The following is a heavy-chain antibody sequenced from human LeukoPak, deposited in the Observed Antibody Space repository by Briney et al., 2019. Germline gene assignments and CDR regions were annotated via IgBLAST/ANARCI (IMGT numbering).Heavy chain of an antibody. CDR2: INHSGIT. Sequence: PSETLSLTCAVYGGSFSGYYWSWIRQPPGKGLEWIGEINHSGITNYNPSLKSRVTISVDTSKNQFSLKLSSVTAADTAVYYCASRSYYYGSGKIDYWGQGTLVTVSS. CDR3: ASRSYYYGSGKIDY. V-gene: IGHV4-34*01. J-gene: IGHJ4*02. D-gene: IGHD3-10*01. CDR1: GGSFSGYY.